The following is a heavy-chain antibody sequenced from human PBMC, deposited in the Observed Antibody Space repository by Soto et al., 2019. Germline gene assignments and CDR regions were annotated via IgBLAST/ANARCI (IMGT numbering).Heavy chain of an antibody. CDR3: VRPYYSSSWFPFDR. J-gene: IGHJ4*02. D-gene: IGHD6-13*01. Sequence: PGRSMRRSCTASGFDFGDYYMSLLRQAPGKGLEWVSYIDSDDGTTYYADSVKRRFTISRDNAKNSLYLQMNSLRVEDTALYSCVRPYYSSSWFPFDRWGQGTLVTVSS. V-gene: IGHV3-11*01. CDR1: GFDFGDYY. CDR2: IDSDDGTT.